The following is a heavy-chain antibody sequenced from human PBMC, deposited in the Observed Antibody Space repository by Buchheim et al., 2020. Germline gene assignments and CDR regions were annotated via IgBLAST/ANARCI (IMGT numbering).Heavy chain of an antibody. CDR3: ARRGHYYGSGSYGEWDY. D-gene: IGHD3-10*01. J-gene: IGHJ4*02. CDR2: INHSGST. CDR1: GGSFSGYY. Sequence: QVQLQQWGAGLLKPSETLSLTCAVYGGSFSGYYWSWIRQPPGKGLEWMGEINHSGSTNYNPSLKSRVTISVDTSKNQFSLKLSSVTAADTAVYYCARRGHYYGSGSYGEWDYWGQGTL. V-gene: IGHV4-34*01.